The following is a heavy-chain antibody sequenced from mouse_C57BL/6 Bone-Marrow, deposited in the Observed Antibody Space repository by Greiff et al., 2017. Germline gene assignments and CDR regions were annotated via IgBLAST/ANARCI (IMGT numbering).Heavy chain of an antibody. Sequence: EVKVVESGGGLVKPGGSLKLSCAASGFTFSSYAMSWVRQTPEKRLEWVATISDGGSYTYYPDNVKGRFTISRDNAKNNLYLQMSHLKSEDTAMYYCARDWGDGPRWYFDVWGTGTTVTVSS. V-gene: IGHV5-4*01. D-gene: IGHD2-3*01. J-gene: IGHJ1*03. CDR2: ISDGGSYT. CDR3: ARDWGDGPRWYFDV. CDR1: GFTFSSYA.